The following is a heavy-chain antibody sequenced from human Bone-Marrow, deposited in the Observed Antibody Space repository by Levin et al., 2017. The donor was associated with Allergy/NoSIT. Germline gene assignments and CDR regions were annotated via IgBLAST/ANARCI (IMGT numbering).Heavy chain of an antibody. CDR3: ARSGIFYHDTSGPLDI. Sequence: SETLSLTCDVSGGSISSNHWWCWVRQPPGKGLEWIGETFHSGNSYYNPSLTSRVTISVAKSNNQLPLKLSSVTAADTAVYYCARSGIFYHDTSGPLDIWGLGTMVTVSS. D-gene: IGHD3-22*01. J-gene: IGHJ3*02. CDR2: TFHSGNS. V-gene: IGHV4-4*02. CDR1: GGSISSNHW.